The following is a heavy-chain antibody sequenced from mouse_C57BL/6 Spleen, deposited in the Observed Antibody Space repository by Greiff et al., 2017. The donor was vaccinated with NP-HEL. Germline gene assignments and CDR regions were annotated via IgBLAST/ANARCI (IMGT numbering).Heavy chain of an antibody. J-gene: IGHJ4*01. CDR2: IRNKANGYTT. D-gene: IGHD1-1*01. Sequence: EVHLVESGGGLVQPGGSLSLSCAASGFTFTDYYMSWVRQPPGKALEWLGFIRNKANGYTTEYSASVKGRFTISRDNSQSILYLQMNALRAEDSATYYCARSTTVVNYAMDYWGQGTSVTVSS. CDR3: ARSTTVVNYAMDY. CDR1: GFTFTDYY. V-gene: IGHV7-3*01.